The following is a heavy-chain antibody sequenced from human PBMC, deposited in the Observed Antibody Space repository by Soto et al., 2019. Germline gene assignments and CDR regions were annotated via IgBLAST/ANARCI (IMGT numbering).Heavy chain of an antibody. J-gene: IGHJ6*03. D-gene: IGHD3-3*01. CDR2: TYYRSKWYN. CDR1: GDSVSSNSAA. Sequence: SQTLSLTCAISGDSVSSNSAAWNWIRQSPSRGLEWLGRTYYRSKWYNDYAVSVKSRITINPDTSKNQFSLQLNSVTPEDTAVYYCARAPYYDFWSGYYTRTMDVWGKGTTVTVS. CDR3: ARAPYYDFWSGYYTRTMDV. V-gene: IGHV6-1*01.